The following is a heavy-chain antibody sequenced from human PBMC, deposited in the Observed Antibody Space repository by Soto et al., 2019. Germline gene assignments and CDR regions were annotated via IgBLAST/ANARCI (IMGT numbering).Heavy chain of an antibody. CDR3: AGVAI. J-gene: IGHJ4*02. V-gene: IGHV3-7*01. CDR2: IKQDGTEK. CDR1: GFTFSNYW. Sequence: EVQLVESGGGLVQPGGSLRLSCAASGFTFSNYWMSWVRQAPGKGLEWVANIKQDGTEKNYVDSVSGRFTISRDNAKNSLDLQLNSLAAGDTAVYYCAGVAIWCKGTLVSVSS. D-gene: IGHD5-12*01.